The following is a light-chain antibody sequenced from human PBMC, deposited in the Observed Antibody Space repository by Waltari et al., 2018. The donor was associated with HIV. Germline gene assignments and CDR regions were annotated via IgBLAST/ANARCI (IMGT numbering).Light chain of an antibody. CDR3: QVWDTTTDQWV. CDR2: DAN. CDR1: NLGSKS. V-gene: IGLV3-21*04. Sequence: SYVLTQPPSVSVDPGATARITCGGTNLGSKSVQWYQQKPGQAPVLVIYDANDRPSGIPERFSGSSSGNTATLTISRVEAGDEADYYCQVWDTTTDQWVFGGGTELAVL. J-gene: IGLJ3*02.